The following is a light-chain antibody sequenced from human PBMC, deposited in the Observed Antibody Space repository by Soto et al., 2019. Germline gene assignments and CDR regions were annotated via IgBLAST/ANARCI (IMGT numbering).Light chain of an antibody. CDR3: ASNTSTTTLVV. Sequence: QSALTQPASVSGSPGQSITISCTGTSSDIGRYNYVSWYQQHPGKAPRLVISGVNKRPSGISNRFSGSKSGNTASLTISGLQADDEAIYYCASNTSTTTLVVFGGGTQLTVL. J-gene: IGLJ2*01. CDR1: SSDIGRYNY. V-gene: IGLV2-14*01. CDR2: GVN.